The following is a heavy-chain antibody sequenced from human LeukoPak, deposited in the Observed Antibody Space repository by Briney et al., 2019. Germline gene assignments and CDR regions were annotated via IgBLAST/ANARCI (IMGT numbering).Heavy chain of an antibody. CDR3: ASPLAWYCSGGSCPGPGAFDI. Sequence: EASVKVSCKASGGTFSSYAISWVRQAPGQGLEWMGRIIPIFGTANYAQKFQGRVTITTDGSTSTAYMELSSLRSEDTAVYYCASPLAWYCSGGSCPGPGAFDIWGQGTMVTVSS. V-gene: IGHV1-69*05. J-gene: IGHJ3*02. CDR1: GGTFSSYA. CDR2: IIPIFGTA. D-gene: IGHD2-15*01.